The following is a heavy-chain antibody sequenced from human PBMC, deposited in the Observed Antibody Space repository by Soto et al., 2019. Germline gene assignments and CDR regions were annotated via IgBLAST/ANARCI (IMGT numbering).Heavy chain of an antibody. Sequence: PSETLSLTCTVSGGSISSYYWSWIRQPPGKGLEWIGYIYYSGSTNYNPSLKSRVTISVDTSKNQFSLKLSSVTAADTAVYYCARRSGTVTPKHFDYWGQGTLVTVSS. D-gene: IGHD4-17*01. V-gene: IGHV4-59*08. CDR3: ARRSGTVTPKHFDY. CDR2: IYYSGST. CDR1: GGSISSYY. J-gene: IGHJ4*02.